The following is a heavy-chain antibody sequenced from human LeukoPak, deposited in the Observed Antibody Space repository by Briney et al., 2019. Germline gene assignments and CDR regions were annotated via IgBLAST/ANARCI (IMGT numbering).Heavy chain of an antibody. D-gene: IGHD6-6*01. CDR1: GFTFSSYS. CDR2: ISSSSSYI. V-gene: IGHV3-21*01. Sequence: GGSLRLSCAASGFTFSSYSMNWVRQAPGEGLEWVSSISSSSSYIYYADSVKGRFTISRDNAKNSLYLQMNSLRAEDTAVYYCARDAGRPYSSSSDVDYWGQGTLVTVSS. J-gene: IGHJ4*02. CDR3: ARDAGRPYSSSSDVDY.